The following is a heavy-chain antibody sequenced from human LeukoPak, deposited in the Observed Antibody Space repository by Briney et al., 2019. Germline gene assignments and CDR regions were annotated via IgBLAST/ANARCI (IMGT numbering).Heavy chain of an antibody. J-gene: IGHJ4*02. D-gene: IGHD3-10*01. CDR3: AASKSDYYNSGTYYKLHY. Sequence: GSLRLSCAASGFTFSSYGMHWVRQPPGKGLEWIGYIYDNEKTHYHPSFESRLAISGDTSNNQFSLRLNSVTAADTAIYYCAASKSDYYNSGTYYKLHYWGQGALVTVSS. CDR1: GFTFSSYG. CDR2: IYDNEKT. V-gene: IGHV4-4*09.